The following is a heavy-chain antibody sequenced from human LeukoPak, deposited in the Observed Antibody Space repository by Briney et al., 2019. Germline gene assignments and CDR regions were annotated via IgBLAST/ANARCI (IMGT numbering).Heavy chain of an antibody. CDR1: GFTFSNYY. J-gene: IGHJ6*03. CDR2: ISSSSTI. V-gene: IGHV3-69-1*01. Sequence: GGSLRLSCEASGFTFSNYYMSWIRQAPGKGLEWVSHISSSSTIYYADSVKGRFTISRDNAKNSLYLQMNSLRAEDTAVYYCARGRGIAAAGTTDYYYYYYMDVWGKGTTVT. D-gene: IGHD6-13*01. CDR3: ARGRGIAAAGTTDYYYYYYMDV.